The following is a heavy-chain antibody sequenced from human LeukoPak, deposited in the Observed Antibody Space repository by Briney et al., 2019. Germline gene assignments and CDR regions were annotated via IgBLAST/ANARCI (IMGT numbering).Heavy chain of an antibody. CDR3: ARHVFRATVTIYYFDY. CDR1: GYSISSGYY. J-gene: IGHJ4*02. CDR2: IYHSGST. Sequence: SETLSLTCAVSGYSISSGYYWGWIRQPPGKGLEWIGSIYHSGSTYYNPSLKSRVTISVDTSTNQFSLELSSVTAADTGVYYCARHVFRATVTIYYFDYWGQGTLVTVSS. V-gene: IGHV4-38-2*01. D-gene: IGHD4-11*01.